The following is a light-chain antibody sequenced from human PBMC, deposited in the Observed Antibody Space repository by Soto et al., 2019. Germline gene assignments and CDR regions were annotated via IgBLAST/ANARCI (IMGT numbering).Light chain of an antibody. CDR3: QQFDGSRPAFT. V-gene: IGKV3-20*01. CDR1: QTVNSRH. Sequence: ESLLTQSPGTLSLSPGERATLSCRASQTVNSRHLNWYQHKPGQAPRLLIYGASIRAAGIPDRFSGSRSRDDFSLTITRLEPEDSAVYYCQQFDGSRPAFTFGQGTKLEI. CDR2: GAS. J-gene: IGKJ2*01.